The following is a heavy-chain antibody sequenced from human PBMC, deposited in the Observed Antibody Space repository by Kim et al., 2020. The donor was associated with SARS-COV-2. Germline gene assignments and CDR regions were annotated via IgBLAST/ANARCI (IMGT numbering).Heavy chain of an antibody. Sequence: SETLSLTCAVYGGSFRGYYWTWIRQPPGKGLEWIGEINHSGSTNYNPSLKSRVTISVDTSKNQFSLKMTSVTAADTSVYYCARALGYTSGHVAADYWGQG. D-gene: IGHD5-18*01. V-gene: IGHV4-34*01. CDR3: ARALGYTSGHVAADY. CDR1: GGSFRGYY. CDR2: INHSGST. J-gene: IGHJ4*02.